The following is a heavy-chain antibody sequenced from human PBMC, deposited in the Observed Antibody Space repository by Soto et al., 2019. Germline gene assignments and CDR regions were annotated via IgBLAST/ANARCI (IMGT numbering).Heavy chain of an antibody. CDR3: AGDRYNWNPFDY. Sequence: PWGSLRLSCAASGFTFSSYAMSGARQAPGKGLEWVSAISGSGGSTYYADSVKGRFTISRDNSKNTLYLQMNSLRAEDTAVYYCAGDRYNWNPFDYWGQGTLVTVSS. J-gene: IGHJ4*02. CDR2: ISGSGGST. D-gene: IGHD1-20*01. V-gene: IGHV3-23*01. CDR1: GFTFSSYA.